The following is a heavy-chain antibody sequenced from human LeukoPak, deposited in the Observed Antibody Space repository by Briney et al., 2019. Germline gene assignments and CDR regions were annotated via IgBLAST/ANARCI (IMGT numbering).Heavy chain of an antibody. CDR3: ARGYYDSSDFEYFQH. CDR2: INPNSGDT. CDR1: GYSFTGYY. J-gene: IGHJ1*01. V-gene: IGHV1-2*02. D-gene: IGHD3-22*01. Sequence: ASVKVSCKASGYSFTGYYIHWVRQAPGQGLERMAWINPNSGDTNFAQKFQGRVTMTRDTSISTVYMELSRLRSDDTAVFFCARGYYDSSDFEYFQHWGQGTLVTVSS.